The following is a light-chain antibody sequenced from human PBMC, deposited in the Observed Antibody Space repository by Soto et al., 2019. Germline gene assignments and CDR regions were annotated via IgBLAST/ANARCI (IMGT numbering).Light chain of an antibody. CDR3: TSRTTSTTMI. CDR2: DVN. J-gene: IGLJ2*01. V-gene: IGLV2-14*03. Sequence: SVRTQPASVSGSPGQSITISCTGTSSDIGAYNFVSWYQQHPGKAPKLMLYDVNIRPSGVSNRFSGSKSGNTASLTISGLQAEDEADYYCTSRTTSTTMIFGGGTKVTVL. CDR1: SSDIGAYNF.